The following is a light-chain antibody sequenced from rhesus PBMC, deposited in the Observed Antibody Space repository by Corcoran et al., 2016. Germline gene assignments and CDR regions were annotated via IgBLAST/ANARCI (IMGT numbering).Light chain of an antibody. CDR2: YAS. V-gene: IGKV1-19*01. CDR1: QGISSW. Sequence: DIQMTQSPSSLSASVGDKVTITCHARQGISSWLAWYQQKPGKAPKPLISYASSLQSGVTSRFSGSGSGTDYTLTISSLQPEDVATYDCQQYDDLPLTFGGGTKVEIK. J-gene: IGKJ4*01. CDR3: QQYDDLPLT.